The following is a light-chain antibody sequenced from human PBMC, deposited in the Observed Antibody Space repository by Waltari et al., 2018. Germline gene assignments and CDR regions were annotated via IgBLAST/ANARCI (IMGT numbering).Light chain of an antibody. J-gene: IGLJ2*01. CDR2: EDS. V-gene: IGLV2-23*01. Sequence: QSALTQPSPVSGSPGKSLPIPCPGPSSDGGGFKLVSCYQQHPGKVPKLMIYEDSQRPSGLSNLFSGSKSGNTASLTISGLQAEDEADYYCCSYAAGGSSVLFGGGTKLTVL. CDR1: SSDGGGFKL. CDR3: CSYAAGGSSVL.